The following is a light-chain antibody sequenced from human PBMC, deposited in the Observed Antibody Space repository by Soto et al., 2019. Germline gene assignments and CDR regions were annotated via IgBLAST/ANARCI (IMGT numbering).Light chain of an antibody. Sequence: RTQSPSTLSAYVGDRVTITFRASQSISSWLAWYQQKPGKAPKLLIYDASSLEGGVPSKFSGSGSGTEFTLTISNLQPDDFATYYCQQYSSYWTFGQGTKVDI. V-gene: IGKV1-5*01. CDR2: DAS. CDR3: QQYSSYWT. J-gene: IGKJ1*01. CDR1: QSISSW.